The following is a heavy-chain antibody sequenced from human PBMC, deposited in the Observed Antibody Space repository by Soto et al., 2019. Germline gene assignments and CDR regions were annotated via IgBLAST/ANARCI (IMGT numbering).Heavy chain of an antibody. CDR2: IYSGGST. CDR3: ARDRRIAAYYYYYGMDV. J-gene: IGHJ6*02. V-gene: IGHV3-66*01. Sequence: GSLRLSCAASGFTVSSNYMSWVRQAPGKGLEWVSVIYSGGSTYYADSVKDRFTISRDNSKNTLYLQMNSLRAEDTAVYYCARDRRIAAYYYYYGMDVWGQGTTVTVSS. D-gene: IGHD6-13*01. CDR1: GFTVSSNY.